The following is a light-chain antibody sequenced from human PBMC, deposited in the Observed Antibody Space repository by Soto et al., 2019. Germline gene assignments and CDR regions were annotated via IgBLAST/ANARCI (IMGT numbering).Light chain of an antibody. J-gene: IGLJ2*01. Sequence: QLVLTQSPSASASLGASVKLTCTLSSGHSSYAIAWHQQQPEKGPRYLMKLNSDGSHSKRDGIPDRFSGSSSGAERYLTISSLQSEDEADYYCQTWGTGIVLFGGGTKPTVL. CDR1: SGHSSYA. V-gene: IGLV4-69*01. CDR2: LNSDGSH. CDR3: QTWGTGIVL.